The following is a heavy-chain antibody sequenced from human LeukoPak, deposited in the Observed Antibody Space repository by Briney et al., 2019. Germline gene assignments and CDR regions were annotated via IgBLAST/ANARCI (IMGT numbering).Heavy chain of an antibody. J-gene: IGHJ6*03. CDR3: ARGAVWSGYLIATPYYYYYMDV. CDR2: INPNSGAT. Sequence: ASLKVSCKAFGNTFSGSYIHWVRQAPGQGLEWMGWINPNSGATKYEQKFQGRVTMTRDTSISTAYMELSRLRSDDTAVYYCARGAVWSGYLIATPYYYYYMDVWGKGTTVTVSS. D-gene: IGHD3-3*01. V-gene: IGHV1-2*02. CDR1: GNTFSGSY.